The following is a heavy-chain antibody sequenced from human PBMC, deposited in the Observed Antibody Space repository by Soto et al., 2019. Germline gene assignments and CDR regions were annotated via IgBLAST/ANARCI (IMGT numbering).Heavy chain of an antibody. J-gene: IGHJ2*01. D-gene: IGHD1-26*01. CDR2: IVVGSGNT. Sequence: QMQLVQSGPEVKKPGTSVKVSCKASGFTFTSSAVQWVRQARGQRLEWIGWIVVGSGNTNYAQKFQERVTITRDMSTSTAYMELSSLRSEDTAVYYCAARPPGWELLGWYFDLWGRGTLVTVSS. CDR1: GFTFTSSA. V-gene: IGHV1-58*01. CDR3: AARPPGWELLGWYFDL.